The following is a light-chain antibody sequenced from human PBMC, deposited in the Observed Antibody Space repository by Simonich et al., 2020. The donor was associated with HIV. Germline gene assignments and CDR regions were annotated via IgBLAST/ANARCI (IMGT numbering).Light chain of an antibody. Sequence: QSALTQPASVSGSPGQSITISCTGTSSIVVSYDLVSWYQQHPGKAPKLVIYEGTKRPPGVSNRFSGSKSGNAASLTISGLQTEDEADYYCCSYAGFSTFNYVFGTGTKVTVL. CDR2: EGT. J-gene: IGLJ1*01. CDR3: CSYAGFSTFNYV. CDR1: SSIVVSYDL. V-gene: IGLV2-23*03.